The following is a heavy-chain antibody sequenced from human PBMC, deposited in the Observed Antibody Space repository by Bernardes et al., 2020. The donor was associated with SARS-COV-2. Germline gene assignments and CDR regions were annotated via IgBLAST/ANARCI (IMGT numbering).Heavy chain of an antibody. D-gene: IGHD1-26*01. CDR2: IKQDGSEK. J-gene: IGHJ4*02. CDR1: GFTFSSYW. V-gene: IGHV3-7*01. CDR3: EASGSSFDY. Sequence: GGSLRLSCAASGFTFSSYWMSWVRQAPGKGLEWVANIKQDGSEKYYVDSVKGRFTISRDNAKNTLYLQMNSLRAEDTAVYYCEASGSSFDYWGQGTLVTVSS.